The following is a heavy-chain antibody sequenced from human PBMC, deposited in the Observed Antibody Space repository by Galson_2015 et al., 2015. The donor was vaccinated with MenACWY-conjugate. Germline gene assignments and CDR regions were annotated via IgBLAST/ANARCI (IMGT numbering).Heavy chain of an antibody. CDR1: GFTFNNFA. Sequence: SLRLSCAASGFTFNNFAMSWVRQAPGKGLEWVSTITGSGGSTYYADSVKGRVTISRDNSKKTLSLQMTRLRTDDTAVYYCAKDRRTSGWELRPPFDYWGQGTLVTVSS. J-gene: IGHJ4*02. CDR3: AKDRRTSGWELRPPFDY. V-gene: IGHV3-23*01. CDR2: ITGSGGST. D-gene: IGHD6-19*01.